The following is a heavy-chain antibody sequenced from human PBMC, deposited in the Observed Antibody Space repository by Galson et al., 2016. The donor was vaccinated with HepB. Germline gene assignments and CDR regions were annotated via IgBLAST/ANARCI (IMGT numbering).Heavy chain of an antibody. Sequence: LRLSCAASGFTFSSFAMSWVRRVPGKGLEWVSAISGRGDRIRYAESVKGRFIISRDNSKNTLDVEMESLRVEDTAVYYCAKEGWFGELLYGHFDFWARELWSPSPQ. CDR1: GFTFSSFA. V-gene: IGHV3-23*01. CDR3: AKEGWFGELLYGHFDF. J-gene: IGHJ4*02. CDR2: ISGRGDRI. D-gene: IGHD3-10*01.